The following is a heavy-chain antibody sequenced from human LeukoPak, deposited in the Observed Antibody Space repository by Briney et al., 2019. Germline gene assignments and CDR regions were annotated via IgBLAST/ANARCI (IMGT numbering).Heavy chain of an antibody. V-gene: IGHV3-30-3*01. D-gene: IGHD6-19*01. CDR2: ISYDGSD. CDR1: GFTVSNNF. J-gene: IGHJ4*02. CDR3: ARANSSAWHNFDF. Sequence: GGSLRLSCAASGFTVSNNFMTWVRQAPGKGLEWVAVISYDGSDYYADSVKGRFIISRDNSRDTLYLEMNSLRTEDRAVYYCARANSSAWHNFDFWGQGTLVTVSS.